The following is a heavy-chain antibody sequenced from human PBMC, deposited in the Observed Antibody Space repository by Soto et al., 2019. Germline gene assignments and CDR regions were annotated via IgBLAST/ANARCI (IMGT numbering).Heavy chain of an antibody. Sequence: QVQLVESGGGVVQPGRSLRLSCAASGFTFSSYAMHWVRQAPGKGLEWVAVISYDGSNKYYADSVKGRFTISRDNSKNTLYLQMNSLRAEDTAVYYCARVKYSGYDPPYGMDVWGQGTTVTVSS. CDR2: ISYDGSNK. CDR1: GFTFSSYA. J-gene: IGHJ6*02. CDR3: ARVKYSGYDPPYGMDV. V-gene: IGHV3-30-3*01. D-gene: IGHD5-12*01.